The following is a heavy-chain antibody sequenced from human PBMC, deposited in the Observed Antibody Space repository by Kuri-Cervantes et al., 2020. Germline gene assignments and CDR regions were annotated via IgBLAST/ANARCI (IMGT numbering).Heavy chain of an antibody. CDR1: GGSISSYY. CDR2: IYYSGST. V-gene: IGHV4-59*01. Sequence: GSLRLSCTVSGGSISSYYWSWIRQPPGKGLEWIGYIYYSGSTNYNPSLKSRVTKSVDTSKNQFSLKLSSVTAADTAVYYCARSYSSGWYVLWGQGTLVTVSS. J-gene: IGHJ4*02. D-gene: IGHD6-19*01. CDR3: ARSYSSGWYVL.